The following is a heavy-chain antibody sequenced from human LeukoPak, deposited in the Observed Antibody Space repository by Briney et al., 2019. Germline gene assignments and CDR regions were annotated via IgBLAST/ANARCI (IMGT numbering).Heavy chain of an antibody. D-gene: IGHD4-17*01. J-gene: IGHJ5*02. Sequence: GGSLRLSCAASGFTFDDYGMSWVRQAPGKGLEWVSAMSSSDDGRYYAASVRGRFTISRDTSRSTLYLQMNSLRAEDTAVYYCARDNGDPWGQGTLVTVSS. V-gene: IGHV3-23*01. CDR2: MSSSDDGR. CDR1: GFTFDDYG. CDR3: ARDNGDP.